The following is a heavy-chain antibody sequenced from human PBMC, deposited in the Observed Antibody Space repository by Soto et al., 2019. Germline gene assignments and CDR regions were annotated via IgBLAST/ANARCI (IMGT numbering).Heavy chain of an antibody. V-gene: IGHV3-66*01. J-gene: IGHJ4*02. CDR2: IYSSGGT. D-gene: IGHD2-15*01. Sequence: GGSLRLSCAASGFTVSSNYMRWVRLAPGRGLEWVSIIYSSGGTYYADSVKDRFTISRDNSRNTLYLQILGLRAEDSAVYYCAYSSGNARFDYWGQGTLVTVSS. CDR1: GFTVSSNY. CDR3: AYSSGNARFDY.